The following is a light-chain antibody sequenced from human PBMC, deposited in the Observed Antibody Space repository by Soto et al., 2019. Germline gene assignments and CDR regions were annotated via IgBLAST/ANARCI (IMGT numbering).Light chain of an antibody. CDR2: DVT. J-gene: IGLJ1*01. CDR3: SSFTSAFTEV. CDR1: SSDVGGYNF. Sequence: QSVLTQPASVSGSPGQSITISCTGTSSDVGGYNFVSWYQQHPGQAPKLMIYDVTNRPSGVSDRFSGSKSGNTASLTISGLQAEDEADYYCSSFTSAFTEVFGTGTKVTVL. V-gene: IGLV2-14*03.